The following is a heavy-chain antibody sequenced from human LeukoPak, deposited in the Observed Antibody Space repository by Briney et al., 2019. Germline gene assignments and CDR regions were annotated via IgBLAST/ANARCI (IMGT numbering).Heavy chain of an antibody. CDR1: GFTFNTYR. CDR3: VREFAT. V-gene: IGHV3-48*01. Sequence: PGGSLRLSCATSGFTFNTYRMNWVRQAPGKGLEWVSYISSSGSPIYYADSVNGRFTISRDDAKNSLYLQMNSLRAEDTAVYYCVREFATWGQGTLVTVSS. CDR2: ISSSGSPI. J-gene: IGHJ4*02. D-gene: IGHD3-10*01.